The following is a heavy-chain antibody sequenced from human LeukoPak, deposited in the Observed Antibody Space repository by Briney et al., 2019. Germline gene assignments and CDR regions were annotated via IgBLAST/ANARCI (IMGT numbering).Heavy chain of an antibody. Sequence: GRSLRLSCAASGFTFSSYGMHWVRQAPGKGLEWVAVISDDGSNKYYADSVKGRFTISRDNSKNTLYLQMSSLRAEDTAVYYCAKDSGYYYGSGSFYTYFDCWGQGTLVTVSS. V-gene: IGHV3-30*18. CDR1: GFTFSSYG. D-gene: IGHD3-10*01. CDR3: AKDSGYYYGSGSFYTYFDC. CDR2: ISDDGSNK. J-gene: IGHJ4*02.